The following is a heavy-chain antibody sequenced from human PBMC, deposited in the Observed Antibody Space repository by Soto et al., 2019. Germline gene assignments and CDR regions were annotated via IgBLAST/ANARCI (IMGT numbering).Heavy chain of an antibody. CDR3: TTSTVLRYFDWLLYSHDAFDI. D-gene: IGHD3-9*01. CDR2: IKSKTDGGTT. CDR1: GFTFSNAW. J-gene: IGHJ3*02. V-gene: IGHV3-15*01. Sequence: GGSLRLSCAASGFTFSNAWMSWVRQAPGKGQEWVGRIKSKTDGGTTDYAAPVKGRFTISRDDSKNTLYLQMNSLKTEDTAVYYCTTSTVLRYFDWLLYSHDAFDIWGQGTMVTVSS.